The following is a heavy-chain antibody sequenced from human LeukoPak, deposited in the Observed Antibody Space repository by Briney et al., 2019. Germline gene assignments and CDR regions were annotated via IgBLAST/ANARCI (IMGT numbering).Heavy chain of an antibody. CDR1: GYTFTVYY. CDR3: ARAKVIVPDY. V-gene: IGHV1-2*02. J-gene: IGHJ4*02. D-gene: IGHD5-18*01. Sequence: GASVKVSCKASGYTFTVYYMHWMPQAPGHGPEWMGWINPNSGGTSYAQKFRGRVTMTRDTSISTAYMKLSRLRSDDTAVYYCARAKVIVPDYWGQGTLVTVSS. CDR2: INPNSGGT.